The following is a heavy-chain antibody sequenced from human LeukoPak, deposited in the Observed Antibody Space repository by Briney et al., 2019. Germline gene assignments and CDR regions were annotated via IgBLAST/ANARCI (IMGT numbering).Heavy chain of an antibody. V-gene: IGHV3-48*01. CDR2: ISIFSSTI. CDR1: GFTFSSYH. Sequence: GGSLRLSCAASGFTFSSYHMNWVRQAPGKGLEWVSYISIFSSTIYYADSVKGRFTISRDDANSLVYLQMNSLRAEDKAVYYCARTNERELDYWGQGTLVTVSS. J-gene: IGHJ4*02. D-gene: IGHD1-26*01. CDR3: ARTNERELDY.